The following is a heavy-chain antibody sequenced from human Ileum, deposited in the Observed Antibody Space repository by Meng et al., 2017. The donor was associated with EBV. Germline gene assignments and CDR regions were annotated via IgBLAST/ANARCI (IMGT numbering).Heavy chain of an antibody. V-gene: IGHV4-59*08. D-gene: IGHD2-15*01. CDR3: ARGGWSLDY. Sequence: VPLQGSGPGLVKPSEPLSLTCTVSGGSISSYYWSWIRQPPGKGLEWIGYIYYSGSTNYNPSLKSRVTISVDTSKNQFSLNLGSVTAADTAVYYCARGGWSLDYWGQGTLVTVSS. J-gene: IGHJ4*02. CDR1: GGSISSYY. CDR2: IYYSGST.